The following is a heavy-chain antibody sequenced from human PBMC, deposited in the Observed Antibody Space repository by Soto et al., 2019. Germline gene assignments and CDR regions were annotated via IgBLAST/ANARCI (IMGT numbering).Heavy chain of an antibody. CDR3: ARGAAVAGRFDY. Sequence: SETLSLTCTVSGGSISNYYWSWIRQSPGKGLEWIGYIYYSGSTNYNPSLKSRVTISLDTSKNQLSLKLSPVTAADTAVYYCARGAAVAGRFDYWGQGALV. CDR2: IYYSGST. J-gene: IGHJ4*02. D-gene: IGHD6-19*01. V-gene: IGHV4-59*01. CDR1: GGSISNYY.